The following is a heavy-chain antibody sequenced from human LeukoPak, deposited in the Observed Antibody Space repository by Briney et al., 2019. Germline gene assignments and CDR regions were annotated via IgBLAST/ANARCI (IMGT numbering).Heavy chain of an antibody. CDR3: ARGGLWSFFDY. J-gene: IGHJ4*02. CDR2: IKQDGSEK. D-gene: IGHD5-18*01. CDR1: GLTFSSYW. V-gene: IGHV3-7*01. Sequence: PGGSLRLSCAASGLTFSSYWMSWVRQAPGKGLEWVANIKQDGSEKYYVDSVKGRFTISRDNAKNSLYLQMNSLRAEDTAVYYCARGGLWSFFDYWGQGTLVTVSS.